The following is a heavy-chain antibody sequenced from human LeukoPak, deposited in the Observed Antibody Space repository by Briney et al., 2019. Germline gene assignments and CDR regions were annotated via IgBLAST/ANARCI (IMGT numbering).Heavy chain of an antibody. V-gene: IGHV3-23*01. Sequence: GGSLRLSCTASGFTFSSYAMSWVRQAPGKGLEWVSAISGSGGSTYYADPVKGRFTISIDNSKNALHLQMNSLRAEDTAVYYCANHYGSGSYETLDYWGQGTLVTVSS. CDR1: GFTFSSYA. CDR3: ANHYGSGSYETLDY. CDR2: ISGSGGST. J-gene: IGHJ4*02. D-gene: IGHD3-10*01.